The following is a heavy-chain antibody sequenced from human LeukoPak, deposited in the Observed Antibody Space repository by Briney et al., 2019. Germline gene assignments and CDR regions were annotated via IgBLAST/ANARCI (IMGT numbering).Heavy chain of an antibody. CDR1: GGSFTSYY. CDR3: VRGQGGNYYLNYFDY. V-gene: IGHV4-59*01. D-gene: IGHD1-26*01. Sequence: SETLSLTCTVTGGSFTSYYWSWIRQPPGKGLEWIGHFYYSGSTSYNPSLKSRVTISVDTSRNQFSLKLTSVTAADTAVYYCVRGQGGNYYLNYFDYWGQGALVTVTS. J-gene: IGHJ4*02. CDR2: FYYSGST.